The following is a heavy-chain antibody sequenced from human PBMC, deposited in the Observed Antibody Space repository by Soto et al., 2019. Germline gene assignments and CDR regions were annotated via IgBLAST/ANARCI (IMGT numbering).Heavy chain of an antibody. CDR3: ARARATIAAAAIFDC. J-gene: IGHJ4*02. CDR1: GGSISTSNW. D-gene: IGHD6-13*01. Sequence: QVQLQESGPGLVKPSGTLSLTCAVSGGSISTSNWWSWVRQPPGKGLGWIGEVYRTGSTNYNPSLESRLTISVAKSKNQFSLKLTSVTAADTAVYYCARARATIAAAAIFDCWGQGTLVTVSS. CDR2: VYRTGST. V-gene: IGHV4-4*02.